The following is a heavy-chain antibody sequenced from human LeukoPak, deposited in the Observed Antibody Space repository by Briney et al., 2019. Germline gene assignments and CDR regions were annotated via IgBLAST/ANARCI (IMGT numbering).Heavy chain of an antibody. V-gene: IGHV3-21*01. D-gene: IGHD1-1*01. CDR1: GFTFSSYS. CDR2: IRSSSSYI. Sequence: GGSLRLSCAASGFTFSSYSMNWVRQAPGKGLEWVSSIRSSSSYIYYADSVKGRFTISRDNAKNSLYLQMNSLRAEDTAVYYCARDVERLAQMPYYFDYWGQGTLVTVSS. CDR3: ARDVERLAQMPYYFDY. J-gene: IGHJ4*02.